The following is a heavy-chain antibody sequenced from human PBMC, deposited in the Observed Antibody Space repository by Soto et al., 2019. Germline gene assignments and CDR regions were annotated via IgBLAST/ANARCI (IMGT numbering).Heavy chain of an antibody. CDR3: ARATGADKEDD. J-gene: IGHJ4*02. Sequence: PGGSLRLSCAASGFTFSSYGMHWVRQAPGKGLEWVAVISYDGSNKYYADSVKGRFTISRDNAKNSLYLQMNSLRAEDTAVYYCARATGADKEDDWAQGTLVTGSS. CDR1: GFTFSSYG. D-gene: IGHD3-10*01. V-gene: IGHV3-30*03. CDR2: ISYDGSNK.